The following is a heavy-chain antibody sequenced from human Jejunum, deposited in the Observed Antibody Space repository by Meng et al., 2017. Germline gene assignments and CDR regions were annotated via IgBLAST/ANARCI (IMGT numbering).Heavy chain of an antibody. CDR3: TRVGVGATTGFDY. D-gene: IGHD1-26*01. CDR1: GYTFRNFW. J-gene: IGHJ4*02. CDR2: IFPGGSDI. V-gene: IGHV5-51*01. Sequence: GESLKISCKGSGYTFRNFWIGWVRQLPGKGLEWMGIIFPGGSDIRYSPSFQGQVTLSVDKSINTAYLQWSSLKASDTAMYYCTRVGVGATTGFDYWGQGTLVTVSS.